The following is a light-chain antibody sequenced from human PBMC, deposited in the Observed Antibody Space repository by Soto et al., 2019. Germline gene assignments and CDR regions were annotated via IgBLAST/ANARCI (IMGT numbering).Light chain of an antibody. CDR2: GAS. CDR1: QSISDT. V-gene: IGKV3-15*01. CDR3: QQYNNWPWT. Sequence: EIVMTQSPATLSVSPGGRATLSCRASQSISDTLAWYQQKPGQAPRLLIYGASTRAPGFPARFSGSGSGTDFTLTISSLQSEHFAVYYCQQYNNWPWTFGQGTKVEIK. J-gene: IGKJ1*01.